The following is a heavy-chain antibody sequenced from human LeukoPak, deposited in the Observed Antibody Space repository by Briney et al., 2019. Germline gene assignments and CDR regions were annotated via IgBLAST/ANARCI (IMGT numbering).Heavy chain of an antibody. D-gene: IGHD3-22*01. V-gene: IGHV4-34*01. CDR2: INHSGST. CDR1: GGSFSGYY. CDR3: ARDPPSTYYYDSSGYSY. J-gene: IGHJ4*02. Sequence: PSETLSPTCAVYGGSFSGYYWSWIRQPPGKGLEWIGEINHSGSTNYNPSLKSRVTISVDTSKNQFSLKLSSVTAADTAVYYCARDPPSTYYYDSSGYSYWGQGTLVTVSS.